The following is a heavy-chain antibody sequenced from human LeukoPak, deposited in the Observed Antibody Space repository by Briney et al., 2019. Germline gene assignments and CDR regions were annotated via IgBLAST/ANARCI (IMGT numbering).Heavy chain of an antibody. D-gene: IGHD3-22*01. Sequence: SETLSLTCPVSGGSISSYYWSWIRQPAGKGLEWIGRIYTSGYPNYNPSLKSRVTISVDTSKNHFSLILTSVTAADTAVYYCARVRPYYYDGSGLSSSYYFDYWGQGALVTVSS. J-gene: IGHJ4*02. CDR3: ARVRPYYYDGSGLSSSYYFDY. V-gene: IGHV4-4*07. CDR1: GGSISSYY. CDR2: IYTSGYP.